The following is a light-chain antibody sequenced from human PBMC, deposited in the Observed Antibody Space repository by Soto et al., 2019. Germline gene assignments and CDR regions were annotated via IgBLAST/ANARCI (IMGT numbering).Light chain of an antibody. J-gene: IGLJ3*02. Sequence: QSALTQPASVSGSPGQSITISCTGTSSYIGGYNYVSWYQQFPGKAPKLMISEVNNRPSGVSSRFSGSRSGNTASLTISGVQAEDEAAYYCSSYTSSGTWVFGGGTKVTVL. CDR1: SSYIGGYNY. CDR3: SSYTSSGTWV. CDR2: EVN. V-gene: IGLV2-14*01.